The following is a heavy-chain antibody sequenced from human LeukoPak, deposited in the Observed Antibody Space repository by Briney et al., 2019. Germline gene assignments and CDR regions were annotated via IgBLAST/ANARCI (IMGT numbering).Heavy chain of an antibody. CDR2: MNPNSGNT. CDR1: GYTFTSYD. CDR3: ARGLMWSPSIVDP. V-gene: IGHV1-8*01. Sequence: GASVKVSCKASGYTFTSYDINWVRQATGQGLEGMGWMNPNSGNTGYAQKFQGRVTMTRNTSISTAYMELSRLRSEDTAVDYCARGLMWSPSIVDPWGQGTLVTVSS. J-gene: IGHJ5*02. D-gene: IGHD2-2*01.